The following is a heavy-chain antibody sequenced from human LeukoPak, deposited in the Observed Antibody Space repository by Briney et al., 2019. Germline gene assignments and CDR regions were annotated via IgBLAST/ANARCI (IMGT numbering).Heavy chain of an antibody. V-gene: IGHV3-11*06. CDR2: ISSSSSYT. J-gene: IGHJ4*02. CDR1: GFTFSDYY. D-gene: IGHD3-22*01. CDR3: ARDVPYYYDSSGYYATYFDY. Sequence: GGSLRLSCAASGFTFSDYYMSWIRQAPAKGLEWASYISSSSSYTNYADSVKGRFTISRDNAKNSLYLQMNSLRAEDTAVYYCARDVPYYYDSSGYYATYFDYWGQGTLVTVSS.